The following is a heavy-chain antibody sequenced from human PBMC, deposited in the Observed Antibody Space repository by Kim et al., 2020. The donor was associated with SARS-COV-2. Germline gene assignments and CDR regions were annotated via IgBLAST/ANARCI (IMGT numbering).Heavy chain of an antibody. Sequence: SETLSLTCTVSGGSISSSSYYWGWIRQPPGKGLEWIGSIYYSGSTYYNPSLKSRVTISVDTSKNQFSLKLSSVTAADTAVYYCASRYAYSSGLYYWGQGTLVTVSS. CDR3: ASRYAYSSGLYY. CDR2: IYYSGST. D-gene: IGHD6-19*01. J-gene: IGHJ4*02. V-gene: IGHV4-39*01. CDR1: GGSISSSSYY.